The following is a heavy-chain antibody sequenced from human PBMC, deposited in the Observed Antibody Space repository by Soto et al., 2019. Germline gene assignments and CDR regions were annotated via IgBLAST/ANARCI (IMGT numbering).Heavy chain of an antibody. V-gene: IGHV1-8*01. D-gene: IGHD3-10*01. CDR3: ARVIGGFGENKYYYYGMDV. CDR1: GYTFTSYD. J-gene: IGHJ6*02. Sequence: ASVKVSCKASGYTFTSYDINWVRQATGQGLEWMGWMNPNSGNTGYAQKFQGRVTMTRNTSISRAYMELSSLRSGDTAVYYCARVIGGFGENKYYYYGMDVWGQGTTVTVSS. CDR2: MNPNSGNT.